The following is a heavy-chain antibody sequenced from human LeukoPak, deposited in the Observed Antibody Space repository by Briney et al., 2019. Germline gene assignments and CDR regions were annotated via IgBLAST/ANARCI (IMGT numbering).Heavy chain of an antibody. D-gene: IGHD6-6*01. J-gene: IGHJ4*02. CDR3: ARHAHSSIAANIDY. Sequence: KASETLSLTSTVSGGSISSSSYYWGWIRQPPGKGLEWIGSIYYSGSTFYNPSLKSRVTISLDTSKNQFSLRLTSVTAADTAVYYCARHAHSSIAANIDYWGQGTQVTVSS. CDR2: IYYSGST. V-gene: IGHV4-39*01. CDR1: GGSISSSSYY.